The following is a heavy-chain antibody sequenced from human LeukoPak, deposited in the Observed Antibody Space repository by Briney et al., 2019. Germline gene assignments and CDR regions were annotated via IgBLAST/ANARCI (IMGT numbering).Heavy chain of an antibody. CDR1: GFTFSSHW. J-gene: IGHJ4*02. V-gene: IGHV3-23*01. CDR2: ISGGGTT. Sequence: GGSLRLSCAVSGFTFSSHWMSWVRQAPGKGLEWVSAISGGGTTYYADSVKGRFTISRDNSKNTLYLQMNSLRADDTAVYYCAKGSRYYYDSSGYYRYWGQGTLVTVSS. D-gene: IGHD3-22*01. CDR3: AKGSRYYYDSSGYYRY.